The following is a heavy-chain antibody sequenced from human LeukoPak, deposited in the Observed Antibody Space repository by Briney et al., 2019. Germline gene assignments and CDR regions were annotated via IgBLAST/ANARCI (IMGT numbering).Heavy chain of an antibody. CDR3: ARVTGYMIEDYFDY. CDR1: GGSISSSSYY. CDR2: IYYSGST. Sequence: TSETLSLTCTVSGGSISSSSYYWGWIRQPPGKGLEWIGSIYYSGSTNYNPSLKSRVTISVDTSKNQFSLKLSSVTAADTAVYYCARVTGYMIEDYFDYWGQGTLVTVSS. J-gene: IGHJ4*02. D-gene: IGHD3-9*01. V-gene: IGHV4-39*07.